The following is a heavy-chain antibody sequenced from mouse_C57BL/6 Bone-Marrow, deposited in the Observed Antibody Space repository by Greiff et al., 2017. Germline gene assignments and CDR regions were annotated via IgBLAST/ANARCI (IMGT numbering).Heavy chain of an antibody. CDR2: IHPNSGST. CDR3: ARRDYYGSTRAWFAD. Sequence: VQLQQPGAELVKPGASVKLSCKASGYTFTSYWMHWVKQRPGQGLEWIGMIHPNSGSTNYNEKFKSKATLTVDKSSSTAYMQLSSLTSEDSAVYYCARRDYYGSTRAWFADWGQGTLVTVSA. V-gene: IGHV1-64*01. CDR1: GYTFTSYW. J-gene: IGHJ3*01. D-gene: IGHD1-1*01.